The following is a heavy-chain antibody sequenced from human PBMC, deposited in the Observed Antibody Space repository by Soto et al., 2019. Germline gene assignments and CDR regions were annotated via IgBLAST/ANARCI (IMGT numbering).Heavy chain of an antibody. V-gene: IGHV4-61*08. J-gene: IGHJ4*02. D-gene: IGHD4-17*01. CDR2: IYYSENT. Sequence: PSETLSLTCTVSGVSISSGDYYWSWIRQPPGKGLEWIGYIYYSENTNSNPSLKSRVTISVDTSKNQFSLKLSSVTAADTAVYYCASMGASATVTFFDYWGQGTLVTVSS. CDR1: GVSISSGDYY. CDR3: ASMGASATVTFFDY.